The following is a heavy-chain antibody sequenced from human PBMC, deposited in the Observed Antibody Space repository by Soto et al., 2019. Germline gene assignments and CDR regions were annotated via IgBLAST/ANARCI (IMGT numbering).Heavy chain of an antibody. J-gene: IGHJ4*02. Sequence: QVQLQESGPGLVKPSQTLSLTCTVSGGSISSGDYYWSWIRQPPGKGLEWIGYIYYSGSTYYNPSLSSRVTISVDPSKNQFSRKLSSVTAADTAVYYCASVGGFGATTIDYWGQGPLVTVSS. CDR3: ASVGGFGATTIDY. CDR1: GGSISSGDYY. CDR2: IYYSGST. D-gene: IGHD3-10*01. V-gene: IGHV4-30-4*01.